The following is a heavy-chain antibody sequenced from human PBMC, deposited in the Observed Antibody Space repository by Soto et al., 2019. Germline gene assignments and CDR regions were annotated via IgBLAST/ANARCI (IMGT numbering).Heavy chain of an antibody. CDR1: GFNLDDYA. CDR3: VKAKAAVAIISYFDY. CDR2: ISWNSKRK. Sequence: EVELVESGGGLVQPGRSLRLSCEASGFNLDDYAMHWVRQGPGKGLEWVSGISWNSKRKDYADSVKGRFINSRDNEKNTLCLQMNSLKTEDTAFYYCVKAKAAVAIISYFDYWGQGTLLTVSS. D-gene: IGHD6-19*01. J-gene: IGHJ4*02. V-gene: IGHV3-9*01.